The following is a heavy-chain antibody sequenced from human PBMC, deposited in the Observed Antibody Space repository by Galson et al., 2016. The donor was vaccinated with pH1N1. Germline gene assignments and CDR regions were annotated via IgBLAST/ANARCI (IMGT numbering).Heavy chain of an antibody. Sequence: SLRLSCAASGFTFSSYGMHWVRQAPGKGLEWVAVIWYDGSNKYYADSVKGRFTISRDNSKNTLYLQMNSLRAGDTAVYYCARAEYYGSVSYIVRYFGMDVWGQGTTVTVSS. D-gene: IGHD3-10*01. J-gene: IGHJ6*02. CDR2: IWYDGSNK. CDR3: ARAEYYGSVSYIVRYFGMDV. V-gene: IGHV3-33*01. CDR1: GFTFSSYG.